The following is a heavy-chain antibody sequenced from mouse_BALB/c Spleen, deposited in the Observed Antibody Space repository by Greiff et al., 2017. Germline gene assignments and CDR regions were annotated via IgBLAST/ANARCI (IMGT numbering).Heavy chain of an antibody. CDR3: ARDRGDPYAMDY. J-gene: IGHJ4*01. V-gene: IGHV7-3*02. CDR1: GFTFTDYY. Sequence: DVKLVESGGGLVQPGGSLRLSCATSGFTFTDYYMSWVRQPPGKALEWLGFIRNKANGYTTEYSASVKGRFTISRDNSQSILYLQMNTLRAEDSATYYCARDRGDPYAMDYWGQGTSVTVSS. CDR2: IRNKANGYTT.